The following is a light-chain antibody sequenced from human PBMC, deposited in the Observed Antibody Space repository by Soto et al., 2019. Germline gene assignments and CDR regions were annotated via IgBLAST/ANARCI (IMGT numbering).Light chain of an antibody. CDR2: GVS. CDR1: SSDFGDYNY. J-gene: IGLJ1*01. V-gene: IGLV2-14*01. Sequence: QSALTQPASVSGSPGRSITISCTGTSSDFGDYNYVSWYQHHPDKAPKLIIFGVSNRPSGVSNRFSASKSGNTASLTISGLQVDDEADYYCSSYAASRTRVFGTGTKVTVL. CDR3: SSYAASRTRV.